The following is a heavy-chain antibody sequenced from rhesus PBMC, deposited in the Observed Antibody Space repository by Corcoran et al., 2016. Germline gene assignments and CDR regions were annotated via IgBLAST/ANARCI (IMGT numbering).Heavy chain of an antibody. D-gene: IGHD2-27*01. J-gene: IGHJ4*01. CDR2: VYGLSGST. V-gene: IGHV4-160*01. CDR1: GGSIGTNY. Sequence: QVQLQELGPGLVKPSETLSLNGAVSGGSIGTNYRSWIGQSPGKGLAGIGYVYGLSGSTNYNPSRKSRVTISTDTSKNQISLKLSSVTAADTAVYYCARYGPRYYFDSWGQGVLVTVSS. CDR3: ARYGPRYYFDS.